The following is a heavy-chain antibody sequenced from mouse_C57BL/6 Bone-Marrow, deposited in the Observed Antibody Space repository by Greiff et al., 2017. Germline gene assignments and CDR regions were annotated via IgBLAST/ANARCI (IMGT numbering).Heavy chain of an antibody. CDR2: IDPSDSYT. CDR3: ARYDCGSSLAWFAY. V-gene: IGHV1-69*01. D-gene: IGHD1-1*01. J-gene: IGHJ3*01. CDR1: GYTFTSYW. Sequence: QVQLQQPGAELVMPGASVKLSCKASGYTFTSYWMHWVKQRPGQGLEWIGEIDPSDSYTNYNQKFKGKSTLTVDKSSSTAYMQLSSLTSEDSAVYYCARYDCGSSLAWFAYWGQGTLVTVSA.